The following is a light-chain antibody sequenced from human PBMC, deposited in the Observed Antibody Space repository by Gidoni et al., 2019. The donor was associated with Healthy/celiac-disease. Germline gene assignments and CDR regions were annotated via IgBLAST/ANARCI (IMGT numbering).Light chain of an antibody. J-gene: IGKJ2*01. CDR3: HQRSNWPRT. CDR2: DAS. Sequence: EIVLTQSPATLSLSPGERATLSCRASQSVSSYLAWYQQKPGQAPRLLMYDASNRATGIPARFSGSGSGTDFTLTISGLEPEDFAVYYCHQRSNWPRTFGQGTKLEIK. V-gene: IGKV3-11*01. CDR1: QSVSSY.